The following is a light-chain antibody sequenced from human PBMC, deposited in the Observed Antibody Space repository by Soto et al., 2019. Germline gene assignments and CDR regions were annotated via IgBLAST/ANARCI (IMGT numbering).Light chain of an antibody. CDR3: QQYYNYPHT. CDR1: QDISTY. Sequence: AIRMTQSPSSLSASTGDRVTITCRASQDISTYVAWYQQKPGKAPHLLIYSTSTLQSGFPSRFSGSGSGTDFTLTISRLQSEDFATYFCQQYYNYPHTFGQGTKLEI. J-gene: IGKJ2*01. V-gene: IGKV1-8*01. CDR2: STS.